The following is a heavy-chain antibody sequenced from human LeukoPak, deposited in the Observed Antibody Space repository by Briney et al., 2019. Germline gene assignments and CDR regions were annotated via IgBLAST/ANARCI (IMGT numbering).Heavy chain of an antibody. Sequence: GGSLRLSCAASGFTFSSYSMNWVRQAPGKGLEWVTSISSSSNYKYYADSVRGRLTISRDNAKNSLYLQMSSLRAEDTAVYYCARENNYYDSSGYYVYYFDYWGQGTLVTVSS. CDR2: ISSSSNYK. D-gene: IGHD3-22*01. J-gene: IGHJ4*02. CDR1: GFTFSSYS. CDR3: ARENNYYDSSGYYVYYFDY. V-gene: IGHV3-21*01.